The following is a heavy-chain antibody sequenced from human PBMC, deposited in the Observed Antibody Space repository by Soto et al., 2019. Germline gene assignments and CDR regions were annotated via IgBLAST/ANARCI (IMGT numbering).Heavy chain of an antibody. CDR3: ARERTPRTGFDY. D-gene: IGHD7-27*01. J-gene: IGHJ4*02. V-gene: IGHV4-59*01. Sequence: QVQLQESGPGLVKPSETLSLTCTVSLGSITGYYWSWIRQSQGKGLEWIGCSYYTGATNYNPSLKSRVTISVVTSKNQFSLTLSSATAADTAVYYCARERTPRTGFDYWGQGTLVTVSS. CDR2: SYYTGAT. CDR1: LGSITGYY.